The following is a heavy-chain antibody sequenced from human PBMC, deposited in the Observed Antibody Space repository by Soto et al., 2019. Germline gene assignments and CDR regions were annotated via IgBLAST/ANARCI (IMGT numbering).Heavy chain of an antibody. V-gene: IGHV3-9*01. CDR3: AKGDYDFWIGWYYFDY. J-gene: IGHJ4*02. D-gene: IGHD3-3*01. CDR2: ISWNSGSI. CDR1: GFTFDDCA. Sequence: EVQLVESGGGLVQPGRSLRLSCAASGFTFDDCALHWVRQAPGKGLEWVSGISWNSGSIGYADSVKGRFTISRDNAKNSLYLQMNSLRAEDTALYYCAKGDYDFWIGWYYFDYWGQGTLVTVSS.